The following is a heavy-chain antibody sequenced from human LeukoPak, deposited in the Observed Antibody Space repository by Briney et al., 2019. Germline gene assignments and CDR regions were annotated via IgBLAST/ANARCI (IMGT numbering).Heavy chain of an antibody. CDR1: GYTFTVYY. CDR3: AREGTYGVPISDY. D-gene: IGHD3-16*01. J-gene: IGHJ4*01. CDR2: INPNSGGT. V-gene: IGHV1-2*02. Sequence: ASVKLSGTPSGYTFTVYYMHRVRQSPGQGLEWMGLINPNSGGTNYAQNFQGRVTMTRDTSISTAYMELSRLTSADTAVYYCAREGTYGVPISDYWGQATMVTVSS.